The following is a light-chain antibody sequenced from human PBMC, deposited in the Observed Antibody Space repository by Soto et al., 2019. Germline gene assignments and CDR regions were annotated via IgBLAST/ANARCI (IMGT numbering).Light chain of an antibody. V-gene: IGKV3-11*01. CDR1: QTVSSS. CDR2: DAS. Sequence: EIVLTQSPATLSLSPGERATLSCRASQTVSSSLAWYQQKPGQAPRLLIYDASNRATGIPARFSGSGSGTDFTLTISSLEPEDFAVYFCQQRYNWPPLTFGGGTKVEIK. CDR3: QQRYNWPPLT. J-gene: IGKJ4*01.